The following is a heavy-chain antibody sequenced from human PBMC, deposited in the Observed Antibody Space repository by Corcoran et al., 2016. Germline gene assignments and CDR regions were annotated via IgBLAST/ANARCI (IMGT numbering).Heavy chain of an antibody. CDR1: GGSISSGGYY. D-gene: IGHD3-22*01. CDR3: SSDLYDRSGYYFGY. V-gene: IGHV4-31*03. Sequence: QVQLQESGPGLMKPSQTLSLTCTVSGGSISSGGYYWSWIRQHPGKGLEWIGDIYYSGSTYYNPSLKSRVTISVDTSKNQFYLKLSSVTAADTAVYYCSSDLYDRSGYYFGYCGQGTLVTVSS. J-gene: IGHJ4*02. CDR2: IYYSGST.